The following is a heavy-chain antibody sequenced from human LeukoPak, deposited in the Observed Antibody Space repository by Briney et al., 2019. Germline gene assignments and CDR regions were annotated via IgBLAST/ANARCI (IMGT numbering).Heavy chain of an antibody. Sequence: GGSLRLSCAASGFTFSSYAMSWVRQAPGKGLEWVSAISGSGGSTYYADSVKGRFTISRDNSKNTLYLQMNSLRAEDTAVYYYAKHGTGGNYYESSGYFYFDYWGQGTLVTVSS. V-gene: IGHV3-23*01. D-gene: IGHD3-22*01. CDR2: ISGSGGST. CDR1: GFTFSSYA. J-gene: IGHJ4*02. CDR3: AKHGTGGNYYESSGYFYFDY.